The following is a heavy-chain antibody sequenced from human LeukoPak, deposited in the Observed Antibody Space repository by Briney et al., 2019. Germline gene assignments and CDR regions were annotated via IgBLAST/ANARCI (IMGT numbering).Heavy chain of an antibody. CDR3: AKAAYCSSTSCSDEYYYYYYGVDV. D-gene: IGHD2-2*01. Sequence: GGSLRLSCAASGFTFSSYAMSWVRQAPGKGLEWVSATSGSGGSTYYADSVKGRFTISRDNSKNTLYLQMNSLRAEDTAVYYCAKAAYCSSTSCSDEYYYYYYGVDVWGQGTTVTVSS. J-gene: IGHJ6*02. V-gene: IGHV3-23*01. CDR1: GFTFSSYA. CDR2: TSGSGGST.